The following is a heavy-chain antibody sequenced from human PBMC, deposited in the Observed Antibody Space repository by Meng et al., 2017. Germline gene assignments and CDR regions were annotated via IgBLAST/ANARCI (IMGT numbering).Heavy chain of an antibody. CDR2: IYYSGST. V-gene: IGHV4-31*01. CDR1: AGSLSSGGSY. Sequence: VPRQETAPGAVKPSQPLSLTCTVSAGSLSSGGSYWSWIRQHPGKGLAWIGYIYYSGSTYYNPSLKSLVTISVDTSKNQFSLKLSSVTAADTAVYYCARGLRCSGGSCYSSNWFDPWGQGTLVTVSS. CDR3: ARGLRCSGGSCYSSNWFDP. D-gene: IGHD2-15*01. J-gene: IGHJ5*02.